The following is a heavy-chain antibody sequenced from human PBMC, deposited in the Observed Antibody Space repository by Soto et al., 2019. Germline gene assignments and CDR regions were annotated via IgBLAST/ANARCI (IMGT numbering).Heavy chain of an antibody. D-gene: IGHD6-25*01. J-gene: IGHJ6*02. CDR1: GFTFSSYG. V-gene: IGHV3-30*18. Sequence: QVQLVESGGGVVQPWRSLRLSCAASGFTFSSYGMHWVRQAPGKGLEWVAVISYDGSNKYYADSVKGRFTISRDNSKNTLYLQMNSLRPEDTAVYYCAKDLLRPGRAYGMDVWGQGTTVTVSS. CDR2: ISYDGSNK. CDR3: AKDLLRPGRAYGMDV.